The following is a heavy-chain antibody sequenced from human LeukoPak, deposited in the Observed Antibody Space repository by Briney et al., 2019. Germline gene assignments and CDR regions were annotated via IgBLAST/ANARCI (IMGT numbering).Heavy chain of an antibody. CDR3: ARDLGNYYGSGSYWLGMDV. V-gene: IGHV3-48*03. Sequence: PGGSLRLSCAASGFTFSSYEMNWVRQAPGKGLEWVSYISSSGSTIYYADSVKGRFTISRDNAKNSLYLQMNSLRAEDTAVYYCARDLGNYYGSGSYWLGMDVWGQGTTVTVSS. J-gene: IGHJ6*02. CDR1: GFTFSSYE. D-gene: IGHD3-10*01. CDR2: ISSSGSTI.